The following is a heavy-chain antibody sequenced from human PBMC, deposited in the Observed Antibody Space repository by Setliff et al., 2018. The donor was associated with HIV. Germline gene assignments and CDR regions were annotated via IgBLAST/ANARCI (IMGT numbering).Heavy chain of an antibody. V-gene: IGHV4-59*08. CDR3: ARGVRGYGEIRYFFYYYYMDV. D-gene: IGHD3-9*01. CDR2: IYYSGST. CDR1: GGSISSYY. J-gene: IGHJ6*03. Sequence: LSETLSLTCTVSGGSISSYYWSWIRQPPGKGLEWIGYIYYSGSTNYNPSLKSRVTISVDTSKNQFSLKLSSVTAADTAVYYCARGVRGYGEIRYFFYYYYMDVWGKGTTVTVSS.